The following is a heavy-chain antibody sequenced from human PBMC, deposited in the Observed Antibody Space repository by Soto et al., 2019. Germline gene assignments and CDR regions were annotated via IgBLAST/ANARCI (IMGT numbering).Heavy chain of an antibody. V-gene: IGHV3-11*01. CDR2: ISSSGSTI. Sequence: GGSLRLSCAASGFTFSDYYMSWIRQAPGKGLEWVSYISSSGSTIYYADSVKGRFTISRDNAKNSLYLQMNSLRAEDTAVYYCARMEYFCGDTCYSSSYYYYYLDFWGKGTTVTVSS. J-gene: IGHJ6*03. CDR1: GFTFSDYY. D-gene: IGHD2-15*01. CDR3: ARMEYFCGDTCYSSSYYYYYLDF.